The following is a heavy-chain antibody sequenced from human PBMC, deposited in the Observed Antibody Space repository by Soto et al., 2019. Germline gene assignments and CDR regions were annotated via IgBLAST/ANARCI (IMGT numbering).Heavy chain of an antibody. V-gene: IGHV1-69*13. D-gene: IGHD3-3*01. CDR3: ATDSNYDVSNAF. Sequence: SVKVSCQASGGTLNNYAINWVRQAPGQGLEWMGGILPVSAPPDYAQKFQGRVSITADHATSTVYMELSRLKSDDTAVYFCATDSNYDVSNAFWGQGTLVTVSS. CDR1: GGTLNNYA. J-gene: IGHJ4*02. CDR2: ILPVSAPP.